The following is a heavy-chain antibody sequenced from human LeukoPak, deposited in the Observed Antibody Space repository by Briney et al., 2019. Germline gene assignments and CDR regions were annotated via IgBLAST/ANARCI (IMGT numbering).Heavy chain of an antibody. CDR3: ARDGAAAGPSRKIYYYYYMDV. Sequence: GRSLRLSCAASGFTFRSYAMHWVRQAPGKGLEWVAVISYDGSNKYYADSVKGRFTISRDNSKNTLYLQMNSLRAEDTAVYYCARDGAAAGPSRKIYYYYYMDVWGKGTTVTVSS. V-gene: IGHV3-30*04. CDR2: ISYDGSNK. D-gene: IGHD6-13*01. CDR1: GFTFRSYA. J-gene: IGHJ6*03.